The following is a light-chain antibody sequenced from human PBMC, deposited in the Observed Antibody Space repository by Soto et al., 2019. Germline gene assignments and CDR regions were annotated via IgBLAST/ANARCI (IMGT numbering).Light chain of an antibody. CDR3: QQRTRWPMT. CDR1: QGIGSS. J-gene: IGKJ5*01. Sequence: EIVLTQSPATLSLSPGERATLSCRASQGIGSSLAWYQLRPGQAPRPLIYDGSKRAAGVPDRISGDGSGTDYTLTISSLEPEDFAVYYCQQRTRWPMTFGQGTDWRL. CDR2: DGS. V-gene: IGKV3-11*01.